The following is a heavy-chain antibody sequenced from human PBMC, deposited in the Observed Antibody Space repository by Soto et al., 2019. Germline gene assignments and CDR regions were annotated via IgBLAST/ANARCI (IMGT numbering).Heavy chain of an antibody. CDR2: IIPIIGII. CDR3: AGDPDSHYNDSHASSYP. D-gene: IGHD3-22*01. J-gene: IGHJ5*02. V-gene: IGHV1-69*04. CDR1: GGTFSTYT. Sequence: SVKVSCKASGGTFSTYTINWVRQAPGQGLEWMGRIIPIIGIINYAQKFQGRVTISADKFTGTAYMELTGLRSDDTAVYYCAGDPDSHYNDSHASSYPWGQGTLVTVSS.